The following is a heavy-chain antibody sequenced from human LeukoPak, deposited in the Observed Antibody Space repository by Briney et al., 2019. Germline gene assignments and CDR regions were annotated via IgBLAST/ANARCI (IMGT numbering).Heavy chain of an antibody. Sequence: SGTLSLNCAVSCGSISRGSWWGWIRQPPGKGLEWIGEIHHSGSTNYNPSLKSRVTLSVDKSKSQLSLRLTSVTAADTAVYYCARGGDYRFDYWGQGTLVTVSS. CDR1: CGSISRGSW. D-gene: IGHD4-17*01. CDR3: ARGGDYRFDY. J-gene: IGHJ4*02. V-gene: IGHV4-4*02. CDR2: IHHSGST.